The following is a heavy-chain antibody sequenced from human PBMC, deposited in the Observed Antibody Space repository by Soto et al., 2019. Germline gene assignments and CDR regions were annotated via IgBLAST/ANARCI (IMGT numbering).Heavy chain of an antibody. Sequence: SETLSLTCTVSGGSISSGGYYWSWIRQHPGKGLEWIGYIYYSGSTYYNPSLKSRVTISVDTSKNQFSLKLSSVTAADTAVYYCARGTLRYFDWPYYFGYWGQGTLVTVSS. CDR2: IYYSGST. J-gene: IGHJ4*02. V-gene: IGHV4-31*03. D-gene: IGHD3-9*01. CDR1: GGSISSGGYY. CDR3: ARGTLRYFDWPYYFGY.